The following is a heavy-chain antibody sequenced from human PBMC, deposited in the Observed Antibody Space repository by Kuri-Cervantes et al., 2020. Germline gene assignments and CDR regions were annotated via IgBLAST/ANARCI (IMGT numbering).Heavy chain of an antibody. D-gene: IGHD4-11*01. CDR2: IYNGGST. Sequence: SETLSLTCAVYGGSFSGYYWSWIRQPPGKGLEWIGYIYNGGSTNYNPSLKSRVTISVDTSKNQFSLKLSSVTAADTAVYYCARYSNSYYYYYYMDVWGKGTTVTVSS. V-gene: IGHV4-34*01. CDR3: ARYSNSYYYYYYMDV. CDR1: GGSFSGYY. J-gene: IGHJ6*03.